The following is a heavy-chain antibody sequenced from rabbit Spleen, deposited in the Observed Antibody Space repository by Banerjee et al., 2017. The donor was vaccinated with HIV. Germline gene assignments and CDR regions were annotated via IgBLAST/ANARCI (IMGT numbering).Heavy chain of an antibody. V-gene: IGHV1S40*01. D-gene: IGHD8-1*01. CDR1: GFSFSSGYY. CDR3: ARDGAGGSYFAL. CDR2: IDPVFGIS. J-gene: IGHJ4*01. Sequence: QSLEESGGGLVQPEGSLTLTCTTSGFSFSSGYYMCWVRQAPGKGLEWIGYIDPVFGISYYANWVNGRFSISRENAQNTVFLQMTSLTAADTATYFCARDGAGGSYFALWGPGTLVTVS.